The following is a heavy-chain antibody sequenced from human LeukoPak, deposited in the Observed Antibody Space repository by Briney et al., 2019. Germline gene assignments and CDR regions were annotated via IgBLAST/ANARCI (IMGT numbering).Heavy chain of an antibody. J-gene: IGHJ4*02. CDR1: GFTFSSYS. Sequence: PGGSLRLSCAASGFTFSSYSMNWVRQAPGKGLEWVSSISSSSSYIYYADSVKGRFTISRDNAKNSLYLQMNSLRAEDTAVYYCARDRSSSSWYGKGELDYWGQGTLVTVSS. D-gene: IGHD6-13*01. V-gene: IGHV3-21*01. CDR3: ARDRSSSSWYGKGELDY. CDR2: ISSSSSYI.